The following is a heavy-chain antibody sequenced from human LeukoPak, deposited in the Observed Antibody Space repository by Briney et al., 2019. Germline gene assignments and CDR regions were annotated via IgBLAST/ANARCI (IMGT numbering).Heavy chain of an antibody. CDR2: ISGSGGST. J-gene: IGHJ4*02. D-gene: IGHD6-25*01. CDR3: ARRGTLAAAGDY. CDR1: GFTFSSYG. Sequence: GGSLRLSCAASGFTFSSYGMSWVRQAPGKGLEWVSAISGSGGSTYYADSVKGRFTISRDNSKNTLYLQMNSLRAEDTAVYYCARRGTLAAAGDYWGQGTLVTVSS. V-gene: IGHV3-23*01.